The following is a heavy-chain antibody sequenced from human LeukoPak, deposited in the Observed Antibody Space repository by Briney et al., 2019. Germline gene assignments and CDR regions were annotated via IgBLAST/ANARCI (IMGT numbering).Heavy chain of an antibody. V-gene: IGHV3-11*04. Sequence: GGSLRLSCAASGFTFSDYYMSWIRQAPGKGLEWVSYISSSGSTIYYADSVKGRFTISRDNAKNSLYLQMNSLRAEDTAVYYCNVWFGELLTDRLDAFDIWGQGTMVTVSS. D-gene: IGHD3-10*01. CDR3: NVWFGELLTDRLDAFDI. J-gene: IGHJ3*02. CDR2: ISSSGSTI. CDR1: GFTFSDYY.